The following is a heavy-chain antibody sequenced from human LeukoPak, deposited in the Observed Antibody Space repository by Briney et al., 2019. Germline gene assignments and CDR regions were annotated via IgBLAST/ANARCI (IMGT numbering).Heavy chain of an antibody. D-gene: IGHD3-22*01. CDR1: GGSISSGGYY. Sequence: SQTLSLTCTVSGGSISSGGYYWSWIRQHPGKGLEWIGYIYYSGSTYYNPSLKSRVTISVDTSKNQFSLKLSSVTAADTAVYYCARVTRVTMIVVGRGPEDYYYGMDVWGQGTTVTVSS. CDR2: IYYSGST. CDR3: ARVTRVTMIVVGRGPEDYYYGMDV. J-gene: IGHJ6*02. V-gene: IGHV4-31*03.